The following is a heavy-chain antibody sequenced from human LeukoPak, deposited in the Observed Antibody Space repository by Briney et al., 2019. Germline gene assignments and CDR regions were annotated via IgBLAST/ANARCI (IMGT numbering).Heavy chain of an antibody. D-gene: IGHD3-16*02. Sequence: EESLKISCKGSGYSFTSYWIAWVRQMPGKGLEWMGIIYPHDSDIRYNPPFQGQVTISADKSISTAYLQWSSLKASDTAMYYCARMIGLGEVSPYFDYWGQGTLVTVSS. J-gene: IGHJ4*02. CDR2: IYPHDSDI. CDR3: ARMIGLGEVSPYFDY. CDR1: GYSFTSYW. V-gene: IGHV5-51*01.